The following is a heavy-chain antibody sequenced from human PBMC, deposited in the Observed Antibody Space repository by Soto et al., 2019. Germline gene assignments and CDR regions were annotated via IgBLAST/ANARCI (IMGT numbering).Heavy chain of an antibody. CDR3: ARDDYYGSGDDYYYYGMDV. J-gene: IGHJ6*02. Sequence: EVQLVESGGGLVQPGGSLRLSCAASGFTFSSYGMNWVRQAPGKGLEWVSYISSSSSTIYYADSVKGRFTISRDNAKNSLYLQMNSLRDEDTAVYYCARDDYYGSGDDYYYYGMDVWGQGTTVTVSS. D-gene: IGHD3-10*01. CDR1: GFTFSSYG. CDR2: ISSSSSTI. V-gene: IGHV3-48*02.